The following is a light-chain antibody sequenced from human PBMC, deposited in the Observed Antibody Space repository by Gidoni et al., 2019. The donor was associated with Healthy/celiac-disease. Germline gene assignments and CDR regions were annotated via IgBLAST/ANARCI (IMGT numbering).Light chain of an antibody. CDR1: NLGDKY. J-gene: IGLJ2*01. CDR2: QDN. Sequence: SYEVTQPPSVSVSPGQTASITCSGDNLGDKYACWYQQKPGQSPVLVIYQDNKRPSGIPERFSGSNSGNTATLTISGTQAMDEADYYCQAWDSSTVVFGGGTKLTVL. CDR3: QAWDSSTVV. V-gene: IGLV3-1*01.